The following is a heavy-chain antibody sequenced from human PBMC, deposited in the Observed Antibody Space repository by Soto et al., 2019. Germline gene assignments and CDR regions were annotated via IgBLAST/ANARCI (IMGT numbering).Heavy chain of an antibody. V-gene: IGHV4-61*01. CDR3: ARGGGVTATFDY. CDR2: IYYSGGT. CDR1: GGSFSSGSYY. D-gene: IGHD5-18*01. J-gene: IGHJ4*02. Sequence: PSETLSLTCTVSGGSFSSGSYYWSWILQPPGKGLEWIGYIYYSGGTNYNPSLKSRVTISVDTSKNQFSLKLSSVTAADTAVYYCARGGGVTATFDYWGQGTLVTVSS.